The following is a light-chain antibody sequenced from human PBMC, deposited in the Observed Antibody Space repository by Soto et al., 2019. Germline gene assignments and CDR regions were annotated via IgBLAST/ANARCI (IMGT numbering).Light chain of an antibody. CDR1: QDISSS. V-gene: IGKV1-17*03. J-gene: IGKJ4*01. CDR3: VQHKSYPLT. Sequence: IQMTQSPSAMSASVGDRVTITCRASQDISSSLAWFQQKPGKVPERLIYAASTLQTGVPSRFSGTGSGTEFTLTISTLQPEDFATYYCVQHKSYPLTFGGGTKVHIK. CDR2: AAS.